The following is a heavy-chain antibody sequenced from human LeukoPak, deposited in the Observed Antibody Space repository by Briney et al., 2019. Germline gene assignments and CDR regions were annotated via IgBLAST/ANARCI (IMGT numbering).Heavy chain of an antibody. J-gene: IGHJ5*02. D-gene: IGHD3-22*01. CDR1: GYTFPTYD. CDR2: MNPNSGNT. CDR3: ARMSYYDSSGDNWFDP. V-gene: IGHV1-8*01. Sequence: EASVKVSCKASGYTFPTYDINWVRQATGQGLEWMGWMNPNSGNTGYAQKFQGRVTMTRNTSISTAYMELSSLRSEDTSVYYCARMSYYDSSGDNWFDPWGQGTLVTVSS.